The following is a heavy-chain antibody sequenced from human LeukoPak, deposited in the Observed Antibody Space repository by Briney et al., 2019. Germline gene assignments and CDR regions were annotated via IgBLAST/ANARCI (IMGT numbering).Heavy chain of an antibody. V-gene: IGHV1-2*02. J-gene: IGHJ5*02. Sequence: GASVKVSCKASGYTFTSYYMHWVRQAPGQGLEWMGWISPNSGDTDIAQKFQGRVTMTRDTSIATSYMEVDSLTSDDTAVYYCARESACGTTNCLAPADWLDPWGQGTLVIVSS. D-gene: IGHD2-2*01. CDR1: GYTFTSYY. CDR3: ARESACGTTNCLAPADWLDP. CDR2: ISPNSGDT.